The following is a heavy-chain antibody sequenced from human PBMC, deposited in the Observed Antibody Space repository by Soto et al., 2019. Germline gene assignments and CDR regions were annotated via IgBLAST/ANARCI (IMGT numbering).Heavy chain of an antibody. CDR1: GFTFSAYA. V-gene: IGHV3-30-3*01. CDR2: ISYDGRET. D-gene: IGHD2-21*02. CDR3: ATDPVAVTGSFIDS. J-gene: IGHJ4*02. Sequence: GGSLRLSCAASGFTFSAYAFHWVRQAPGKGLEWLSVISYDGRETHYADSVEGRFIISRDSSKKTAYLQMNSLRGDDTAVYFCATDPVAVTGSFIDSWGQGTLVTVS.